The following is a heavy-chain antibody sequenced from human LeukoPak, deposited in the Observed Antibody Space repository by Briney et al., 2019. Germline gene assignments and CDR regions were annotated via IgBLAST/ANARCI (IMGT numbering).Heavy chain of an antibody. V-gene: IGHV3-23*01. J-gene: IGHJ4*02. CDR2: ISGSGGST. Sequence: PGGSLRLSCAASGFTFSSYAMSWVRQAPGKGLEWVSAISGSGGSTYYADSVKGRFTISRDNSKNTLYLQMNSLRAEDTAVYYCAKSTYCSSTSCLYFDYCGQGTLVTVSS. CDR1: GFTFSSYA. D-gene: IGHD2-2*01. CDR3: AKSTYCSSTSCLYFDY.